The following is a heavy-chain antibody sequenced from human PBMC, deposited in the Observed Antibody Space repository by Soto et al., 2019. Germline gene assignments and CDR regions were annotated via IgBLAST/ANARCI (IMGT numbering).Heavy chain of an antibody. J-gene: IGHJ6*03. CDR1: GYTFTGYY. CDR3: ARSLLAAAGKGYYMDV. CDR2: INPNSGGT. V-gene: IGHV1-2*04. Sequence: EASVKVSCEASGYTFTGYYIHWVRQAPGQGLEWMGWINPNSGGTNYAQKFQGWVTMTRDTSISTAYMELSRLRSDDTAVYYCARSLLAAAGKGYYMDVWGKGTTVTVSS. D-gene: IGHD6-13*01.